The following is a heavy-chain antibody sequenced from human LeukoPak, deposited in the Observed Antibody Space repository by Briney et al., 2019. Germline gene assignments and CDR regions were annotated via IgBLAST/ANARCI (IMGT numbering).Heavy chain of an antibody. V-gene: IGHV3-23*01. CDR2: ISGSGGST. Sequence: GGSLRLSCAASGFTFSSYGMSWVRQAPGKGLEWVSAISGSGGSTYYADSVKGRFTISRDNSKNTLYLQMNSLRAEDTAVYYCARDLQAGGKGGDYWGQGTLVTVSS. CDR1: GFTFSSYG. D-gene: IGHD3-16*01. CDR3: ARDLQAGGKGGDY. J-gene: IGHJ4*02.